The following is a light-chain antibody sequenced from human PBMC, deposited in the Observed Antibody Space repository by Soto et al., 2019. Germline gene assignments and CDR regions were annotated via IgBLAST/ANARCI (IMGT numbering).Light chain of an antibody. CDR1: SSDVGGYKF. V-gene: IGLV2-8*01. CDR2: EVI. J-gene: IGLJ2*01. CDR3: SSYGGSNNLV. Sequence: QSVLTQPPSASGSPGQSVTISCTGTSSDVGGYKFVSWYQQHPGKAPKLIIYEVIKRPSGVPDRFSGSKSGNTASLTVSGLQAEDEGDYYSSSYGGSNNLVFGGGTKLTVL.